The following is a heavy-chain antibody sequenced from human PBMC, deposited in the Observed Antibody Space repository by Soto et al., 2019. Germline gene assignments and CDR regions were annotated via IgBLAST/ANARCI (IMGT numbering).Heavy chain of an antibody. CDR2: VPGDGRDI. V-gene: IGHV3-33*01. Sequence: QVQLVQSGGGAVLPGNSLRLPCEGSGFPFSWAGLHWLRQPPGKGLEWVAVVPGDGRDIDYAESVRGRFSISRDNPKSTLYLQMNNLGVEDTAIYYCARGLNKAAGGAFDVWGQGTQVIVSS. J-gene: IGHJ3*01. CDR1: GFPFSWAG. CDR3: ARGLNKAAGGAFDV. D-gene: IGHD3-16*01.